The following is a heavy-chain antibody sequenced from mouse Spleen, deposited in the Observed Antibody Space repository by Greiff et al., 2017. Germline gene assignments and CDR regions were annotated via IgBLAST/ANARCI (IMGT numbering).Heavy chain of an antibody. J-gene: IGHJ4*01. Sequence: VQLQQSGAELVKPGTSVKVSCKASGYAFTNYLIAWVKQRPGQGLEWIGVINPGSGGTNYNEKFKGKATLTADNFSSTAYMQLSSLTSEDSAVYFCAGGIYAMGYWGQGTSVTVSS. CDR2: INPGSGGT. V-gene: IGHV1-54*01. CDR1: GYAFTNYL. CDR3: AGGIYAMGY.